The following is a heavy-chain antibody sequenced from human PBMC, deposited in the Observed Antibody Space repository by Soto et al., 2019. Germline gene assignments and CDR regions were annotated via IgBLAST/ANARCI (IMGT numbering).Heavy chain of an antibody. CDR2: ISYDGNNK. CDR1: GFTFSSYV. D-gene: IGHD2-15*01. CDR3: ARAGCDGGSCYTLVGLRYGMDV. V-gene: IGHV3-30-3*01. Sequence: QVQLVESGGGVVQPGRSLRLSCAASGFTFSSYVMYWVRQAPGKGLEWVVVISYDGNNKYYADSVKGRFTISRDNSKNALYLQMNSMRDEDTAVYYCARAGCDGGSCYTLVGLRYGMDVWGHGTTVTVSS. J-gene: IGHJ6*02.